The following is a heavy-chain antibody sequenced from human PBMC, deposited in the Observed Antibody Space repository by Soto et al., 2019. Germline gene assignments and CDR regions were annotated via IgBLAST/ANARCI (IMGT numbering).Heavy chain of an antibody. Sequence: ASVKVSCKASGYTFTSYGISWVRQAPGQGLEWMGWVSAYNGNTNYAQKLQGRVTMTTDTSTSTAYMELRSLRSDDTAVYYCARVVGDYYDSSGYVDYWGQGTLVTVSS. D-gene: IGHD3-22*01. J-gene: IGHJ4*02. CDR2: VSAYNGNT. CDR1: GYTFTSYG. CDR3: ARVVGDYYDSSGYVDY. V-gene: IGHV1-18*01.